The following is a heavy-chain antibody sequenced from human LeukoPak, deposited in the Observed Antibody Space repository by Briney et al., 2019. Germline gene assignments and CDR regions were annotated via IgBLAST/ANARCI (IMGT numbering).Heavy chain of an antibody. J-gene: IGHJ4*02. V-gene: IGHV3-48*03. CDR3: ARGDTIFGVVIYFDY. Sequence: GGSLRLSCAASGFTFSSYEMNWVRQAPGKGLEWVSYISSSGSTIYYADSVKVRFTISRDNAKNSLYLQMNSLRAEDTAVYYCARGDTIFGVVIYFDYWGQGTLVTVSS. CDR2: ISSSGSTI. CDR1: GFTFSSYE. D-gene: IGHD3-3*01.